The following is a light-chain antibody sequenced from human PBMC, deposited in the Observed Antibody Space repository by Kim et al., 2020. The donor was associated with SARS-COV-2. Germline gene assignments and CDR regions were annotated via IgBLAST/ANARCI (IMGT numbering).Light chain of an antibody. CDR2: DVT. CDR1: SSDVGAYNY. CDR3: SSYTTSNTAI. Sequence: QSALTQPASVSGSPGQSITISCTGTSSDVGAYNYVAWYQQHPGKVPTLIIYDVTKRPSGVSNRFSGSKSGNTASLTISGLQAEDEGDFFCSSYTTSNTAIFGGGTQLTVL. J-gene: IGLJ2*01. V-gene: IGLV2-14*01.